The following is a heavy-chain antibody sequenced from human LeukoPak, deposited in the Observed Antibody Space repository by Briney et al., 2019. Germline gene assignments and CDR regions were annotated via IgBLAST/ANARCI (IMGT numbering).Heavy chain of an antibody. Sequence: SETLPLTCTVSGGSISSYHWSWIRQPPGKGLEWIGYIYYSGSTNYNPSLKSRVTISADTSKNQFSLRLSSVTAADTAVYYCARGLNNRKSGRRFDVFEIWGQGTMVTVSS. CDR2: IYYSGST. V-gene: IGHV4-59*01. J-gene: IGHJ3*02. CDR3: ARGLNNRKSGRRFDVFEI. D-gene: IGHD3-3*01. CDR1: GGSISSYH.